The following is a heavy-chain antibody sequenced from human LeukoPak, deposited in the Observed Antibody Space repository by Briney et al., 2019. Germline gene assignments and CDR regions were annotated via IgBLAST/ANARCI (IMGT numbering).Heavy chain of an antibody. D-gene: IGHD3-22*01. CDR3: AREVVITTGLFDY. CDR1: GFTFSSYG. V-gene: IGHV3-30*02. Sequence: GGSLRLSCAASGFTFSSYGMHWVRQAPGKGLEWVAFIRYDGSNKYYADSVKGRFTISRDNSKNTLYLQMNSLRAEDTAVYYCAREVVITTGLFDYWGQGTLVTVSS. J-gene: IGHJ4*02. CDR2: IRYDGSNK.